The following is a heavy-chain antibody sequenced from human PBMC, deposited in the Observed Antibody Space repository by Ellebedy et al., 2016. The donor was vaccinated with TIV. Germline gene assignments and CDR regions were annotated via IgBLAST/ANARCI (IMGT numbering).Heavy chain of an antibody. CDR1: GYTFTSYD. CDR2: MNPNSGNT. J-gene: IGHJ4*02. CDR3: AKHAGANYGHIDY. Sequence: ASVKVSXXASGYTFTSYDINWVRQATGQGLEWMGWMNPNSGNTGYAQKFQGRVTMTRNTSISTAYMELSSLRSEDTAVYYCAKHAGANYGHIDYWGQGTLVTVSS. V-gene: IGHV1-8*01. D-gene: IGHD4/OR15-4a*01.